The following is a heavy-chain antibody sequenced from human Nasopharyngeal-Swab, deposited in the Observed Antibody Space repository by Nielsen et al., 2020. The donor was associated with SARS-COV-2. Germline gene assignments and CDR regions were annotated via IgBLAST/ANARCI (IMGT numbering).Heavy chain of an antibody. Sequence: LSLTCVASGFTFSSYGLNWVRQAPGEGLEWVSYISSRGDSIYFADSVKGRFTISRDSANNSLYLQMNSLRAEDTAVYYCARELGGYRGYGFGYKFAYWGQGTLVTVSS. D-gene: IGHD5-12*01. CDR3: ARELGGYRGYGFGYKFAY. V-gene: IGHV3-48*03. CDR1: GFTFSSYG. J-gene: IGHJ4*02. CDR2: ISSRGDSI.